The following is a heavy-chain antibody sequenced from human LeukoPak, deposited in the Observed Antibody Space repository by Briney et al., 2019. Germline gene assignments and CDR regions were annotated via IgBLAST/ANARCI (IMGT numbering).Heavy chain of an antibody. J-gene: IGHJ3*02. CDR1: GYTFTGYY. V-gene: IGHV1-2*02. CDR2: INPNSGGT. CDR3: ARDLSSSWPHDAFDI. Sequence: ASVKVSCKASGYTFTGYYMHWARQAPGQGLEWMGWINPNSGGTNYAQKFQGRVTMTRDTSISTAYMELSRLRSDDTAVYYCARDLSSSWPHDAFDIWGQGTMVTVSS. D-gene: IGHD6-13*01.